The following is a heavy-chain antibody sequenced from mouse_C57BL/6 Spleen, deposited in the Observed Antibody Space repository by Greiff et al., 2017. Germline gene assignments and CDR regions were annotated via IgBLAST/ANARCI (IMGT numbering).Heavy chain of an antibody. CDR3: ARAYYGNYEY. J-gene: IGHJ2*01. V-gene: IGHV1-26*01. D-gene: IGHD2-10*01. Sequence: VQLQQSGPELVKPGASVKISCKASGYTFTDYYMNWVKQSHGKSLEWIGDINPNNGGTSYNQKFKGKATLTVDKSSSTAYMELRSLTSEDSAVYYCARAYYGNYEYWGQGTTLTVSS. CDR1: GYTFTDYY. CDR2: INPNNGGT.